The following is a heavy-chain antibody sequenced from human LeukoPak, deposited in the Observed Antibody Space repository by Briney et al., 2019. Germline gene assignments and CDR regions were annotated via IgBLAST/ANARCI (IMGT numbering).Heavy chain of an antibody. V-gene: IGHV4-30-4*02. CDR2: IYYSGST. D-gene: IGHD6-13*01. CDR3: ARDEGSSWYYFDY. CDR1: GGSISSGDYY. J-gene: IGHJ4*02. Sequence: PSETLSLTCTVSGGSISSGDYYWSWIRQPPGKGLEWIGYIYYSGSTYYNPSLKSRVTISVDTSKNQFSLKLSSVTAADTAVYYCARDEGSSWYYFDYWGQGTLVTVSS.